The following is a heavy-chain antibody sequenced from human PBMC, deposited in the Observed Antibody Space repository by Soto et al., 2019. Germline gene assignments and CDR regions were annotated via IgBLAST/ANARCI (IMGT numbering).Heavy chain of an antibody. V-gene: IGHV3-23*01. CDR3: SKFGPGADY. Sequence: EVQLLESGGASVQPGGSVRLSCVVSGFAFSRYGMSWVRQAPGKGLEWVAHISGSGYSINYAESVKGRFTISRDNSKGTLYLQMNSLTVEDMALYYCSKFGPGADYWGQGTLVTVSS. D-gene: IGHD3-3*01. CDR1: GFAFSRYG. J-gene: IGHJ4*02. CDR2: ISGSGYSI.